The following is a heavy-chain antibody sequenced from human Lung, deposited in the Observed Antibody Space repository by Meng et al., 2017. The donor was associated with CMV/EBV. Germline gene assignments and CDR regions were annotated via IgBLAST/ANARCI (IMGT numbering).Heavy chain of an antibody. J-gene: IGHJ4*02. CDR2: INPNSGGT. CDR3: ARALLFITMVRGAIGY. CDR1: GYTFTGYY. V-gene: IGHV1-2*02. Sequence: ASXXVSXKASGYTFTGYYMHWVRQAPGQGLEWMGWINPNSGGTNYAQKFQGRVTMTRDTSISTAYMELSRLRSDDTAVYYCARALLFITMVRGAIGYWGQGNXVTVSS. D-gene: IGHD3-10*01.